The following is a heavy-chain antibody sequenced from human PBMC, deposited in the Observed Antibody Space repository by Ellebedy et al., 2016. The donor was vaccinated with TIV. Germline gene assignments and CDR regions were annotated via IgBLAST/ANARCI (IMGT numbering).Heavy chain of an antibody. V-gene: IGHV1-69*10. CDR2: IIPILGIA. J-gene: IGHJ5*02. CDR1: GGTFSSYA. Sequence: ASVKVSCKASGGTFSSYAISWVRQAPGQGLEWMGGIIPILGIANYAQKFQGRVTMTTATSTSTAYMELRSLRSEDTAVYYCARSGFVVVVAATSWFDPWGQGTLVTVSS. CDR3: ARSGFVVVVAATSWFDP. D-gene: IGHD2-15*01.